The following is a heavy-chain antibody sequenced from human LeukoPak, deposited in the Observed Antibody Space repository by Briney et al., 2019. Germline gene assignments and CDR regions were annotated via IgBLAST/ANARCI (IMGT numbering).Heavy chain of an antibody. D-gene: IGHD3-22*01. Sequence: SETLSLTCTVSGGSISSYYWSWIRQPAGKGLEWIGRIYTSGSTNYNPSLKSRVTMSVDTSKNQFSLKLSSVTAADTAVYYCARDPIVVVRGARVAFDIWGQGTMVTVSS. CDR1: GGSISSYY. J-gene: IGHJ3*02. V-gene: IGHV4-4*07. CDR3: ARDPIVVVRGARVAFDI. CDR2: IYTSGST.